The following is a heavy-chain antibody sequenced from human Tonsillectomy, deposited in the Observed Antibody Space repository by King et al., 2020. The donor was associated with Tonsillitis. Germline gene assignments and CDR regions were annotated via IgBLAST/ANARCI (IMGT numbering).Heavy chain of an antibody. J-gene: IGHJ3*02. CDR1: GFTFSSYG. D-gene: IGHD2-21*02. CDR3: AKEPSLMGTDDAFDI. CDR2: ISYDGSNK. Sequence: QLVQSGGGVVQPGRSLRLSCAASGFTFSSYGMHWVRQAPGKGLEWVAVISYDGSNKYYADSVKGRFTISRDKSKNTLYLQMNSLRAEDTAVYYCAKEPSLMGTDDAFDIWGQGTMVTVSS. V-gene: IGHV3-30*18.